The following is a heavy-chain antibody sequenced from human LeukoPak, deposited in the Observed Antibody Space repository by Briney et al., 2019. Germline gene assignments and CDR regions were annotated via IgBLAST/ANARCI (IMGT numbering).Heavy chain of an antibody. Sequence: ASVKVSCKASGYTFTSYGISWVRQAPGQGLEWMGWISAYNGNTNYAQKLLGRVTMTTDTSTSTAYMELRSLRSDDTAVYYCAANYYYDSSGYFGMFDPWGQGTLVTVSS. J-gene: IGHJ5*02. CDR2: ISAYNGNT. D-gene: IGHD3-22*01. V-gene: IGHV1-18*01. CDR3: AANYYYDSSGYFGMFDP. CDR1: GYTFTSYG.